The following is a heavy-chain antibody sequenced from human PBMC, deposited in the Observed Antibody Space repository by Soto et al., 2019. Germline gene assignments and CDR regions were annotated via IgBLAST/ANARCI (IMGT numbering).Heavy chain of an antibody. CDR3: ARDPAAYGSGSYHDAFDI. V-gene: IGHV1-69*01. CDR1: GGTFSSYA. J-gene: IGHJ3*02. CDR2: IIPIFGTA. D-gene: IGHD3-10*01. Sequence: QVQLVQSGAEVKKPGSSVKVSCKASGGTFSSYAISWVRQAPGQGLEWMGGIIPIFGTANYAQKFQGRVTITADESTSTAYMELRSLRSEDTAVYYCARDPAAYGSGSYHDAFDIWGQGTMVTVSS.